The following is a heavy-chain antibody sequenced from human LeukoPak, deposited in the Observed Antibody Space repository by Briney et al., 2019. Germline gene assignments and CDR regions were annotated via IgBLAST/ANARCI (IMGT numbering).Heavy chain of an antibody. CDR2: IKSKTDGGTT. V-gene: IGHV3-15*01. CDR3: TTLAVAARLLSGGY. CDR1: GFTFSNAW. J-gene: IGHJ4*02. Sequence: GGSLRLSCAASGFTFSNAWMSWVRQAPGKGLEWVGRIKSKTDGGTTDYAAPVKGRFTISRDDSKNTLYLQMNSLKTEDTAVYYCTTLAVAARLLSGGYWGQGTLVTVFS. D-gene: IGHD6-19*01.